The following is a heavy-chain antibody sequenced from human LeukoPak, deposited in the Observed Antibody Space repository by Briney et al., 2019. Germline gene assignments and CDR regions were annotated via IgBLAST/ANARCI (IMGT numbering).Heavy chain of an antibody. V-gene: IGHV3-15*01. CDR2: TKSKTDGGTT. J-gene: IGHJ4*02. CDR3: TTGLRAADTN. D-gene: IGHD6-13*01. Sequence: PGGSLRLSSAGSGFTFSNTWMSWLRQAPGKGLKWVGRTKSKTDGGTTDYAAPVKGRFTISRDDSKNTLYLQMNSLKTEDTAVYYCTTGLRAADTNWGLGTLVTVSS. CDR1: GFTFSNTW.